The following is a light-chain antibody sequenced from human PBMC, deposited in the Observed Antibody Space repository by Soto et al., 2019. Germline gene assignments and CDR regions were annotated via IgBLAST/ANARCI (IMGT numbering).Light chain of an antibody. CDR1: QSITRW. CDR3: QQYNGYSHS. Sequence: DIQLTQSPSFLSASVGDRVTITCRADQSITRWLAWFQQKPGKAPSLLIYDATNLQPGVPSRFSGSGSGTEFTLTISSLQPDDFATYYCQQYNGYSHSFGQGTKVDIK. J-gene: IGKJ2*01. V-gene: IGKV1-5*01. CDR2: DAT.